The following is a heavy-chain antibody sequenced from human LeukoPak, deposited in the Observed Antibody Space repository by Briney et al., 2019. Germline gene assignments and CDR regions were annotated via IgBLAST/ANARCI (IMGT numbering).Heavy chain of an antibody. Sequence: GGSLRLSCAASRFTFSNYGMHWVRQAPGKGLEWVAFIRFDGSNKNYADSVRGRFTISRDNSKNTLYLQMNSLRAEDTAVYYCAKKGSSSWYHFDYWGQGTLVTVSS. CDR3: AKKGSSSWYHFDY. CDR1: RFTFSNYG. V-gene: IGHV3-30*02. CDR2: IRFDGSNK. D-gene: IGHD6-13*01. J-gene: IGHJ4*02.